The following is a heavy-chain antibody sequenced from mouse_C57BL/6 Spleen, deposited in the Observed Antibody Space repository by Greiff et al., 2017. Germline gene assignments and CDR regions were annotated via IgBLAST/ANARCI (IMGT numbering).Heavy chain of an antibody. CDR1: GFTFSDYY. CDR3: ARLLYYGYDGGDYYAMDY. D-gene: IGHD2-2*01. J-gene: IGHJ4*01. Sequence: EVQVVESEGGLVQPGSSMKLSCTASGFTFSDYYMAWVRQVPEKGLEWVANINYDGSSTYYLDSLKSRFIISRDNAKNILYLRMSSLKSEDTATYYCARLLYYGYDGGDYYAMDYWGQGTSVTVSS. V-gene: IGHV5-16*01. CDR2: INYDGSST.